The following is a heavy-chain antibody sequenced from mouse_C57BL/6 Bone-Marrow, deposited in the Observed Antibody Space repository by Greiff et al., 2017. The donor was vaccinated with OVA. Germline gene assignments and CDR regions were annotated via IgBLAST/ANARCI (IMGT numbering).Heavy chain of an antibody. CDR1: GYTFTDYY. V-gene: IGHV1-76*01. Sequence: QVQLQQSGAELVRPGASVKLSCKASGYTFTDYYINWVKQRPGQGLEWIARIYPGSGNTYYNEKFKGKATLTAEKSSSTAYMQLSSLTSEDSAVYFCARSYGNYGDYWGQGTTLTVSS. D-gene: IGHD2-1*01. CDR3: ARSYGNYGDY. J-gene: IGHJ2*01. CDR2: IYPGSGNT.